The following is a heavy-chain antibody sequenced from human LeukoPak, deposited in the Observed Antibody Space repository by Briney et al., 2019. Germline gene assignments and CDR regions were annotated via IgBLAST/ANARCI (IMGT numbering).Heavy chain of an antibody. Sequence: ASVKVSCKASGYTFTASYMHWVRQAPGQGLEWMGWINPNSGGTNYAQKFQGRVTMTRDTSISTAYMELSRLRSDDTAVYYCARDSGAYCGGDCYFWFDPWGQGTLVTVSS. V-gene: IGHV1-2*02. CDR2: INPNSGGT. J-gene: IGHJ5*02. CDR3: ARDSGAYCGGDCYFWFDP. CDR1: GYTFTASY. D-gene: IGHD2-21*01.